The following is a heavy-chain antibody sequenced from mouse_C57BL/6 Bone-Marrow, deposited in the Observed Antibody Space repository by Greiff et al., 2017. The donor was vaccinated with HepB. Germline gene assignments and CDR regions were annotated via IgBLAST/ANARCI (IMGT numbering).Heavy chain of an antibody. V-gene: IGHV1-15*01. CDR1: GYTFTDYE. J-gene: IGHJ2*01. Sequence: VQLQQSGAELVRPGASVTLSCKASGYTFTDYEMHWVKQTPGQGLEWIGAIDPETGGTAYNQKFKGKATLTADKSSSTAYMELRSLTSEDSAVYYCTSPYYCDSSNDFDYWGQGTTLTVSS. D-gene: IGHD1-1*01. CDR3: TSPYYCDSSNDFDY. CDR2: IDPETGGT.